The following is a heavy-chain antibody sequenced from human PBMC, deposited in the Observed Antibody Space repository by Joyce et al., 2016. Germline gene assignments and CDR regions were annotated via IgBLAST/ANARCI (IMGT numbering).Heavy chain of an antibody. Sequence: QVQLQESGPGLVKPSQTLSLTCIVSGGSVNSGDYYWTWIRQSPGKGLEWIGYMFYTGSAYYSLSLKSRANISIDRSKNQFSLRLTSVTAADTAIYYCARGNALCIGVRDFDSWGQGILVTVSP. CDR2: MFYTGSA. V-gene: IGHV4-30-4*01. CDR3: ARGNALCIGVRDFDS. CDR1: GGSVNSGDYY. J-gene: IGHJ4*02. D-gene: IGHD1-1*01.